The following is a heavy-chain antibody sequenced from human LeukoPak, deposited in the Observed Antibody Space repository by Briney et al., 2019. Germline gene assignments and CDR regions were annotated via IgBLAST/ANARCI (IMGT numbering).Heavy chain of an antibody. J-gene: IGHJ5*02. Sequence: GGSLRLSCVASGFTFSNYWMNWVRQAPGKGLEWVANIKQDESKRYYVDSVKGRFTISRDNAKNSLYLQINSLRAEDTAVYYCAREASLYCSGNDCYWAFDRWGQGTLVTVSS. CDR2: IKQDESKR. V-gene: IGHV3-7*01. CDR1: GFTFSNYW. D-gene: IGHD2-2*01. CDR3: AREASLYCSGNDCYWAFDR.